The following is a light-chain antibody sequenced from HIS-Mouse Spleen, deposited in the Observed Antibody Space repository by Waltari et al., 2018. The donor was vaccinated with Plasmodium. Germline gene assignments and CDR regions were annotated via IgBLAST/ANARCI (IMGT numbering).Light chain of an antibody. J-gene: IGKJ1*01. CDR2: AAS. CDR3: QQYYSYPWT. V-gene: IGKV1-8*01. Sequence: AIRMTQSPSSFSASTGDRVTITCRASQGISSYLALYQQKPGKAPKLLIYAASTLQSGVPSRFSGSRSGTDFTLTISCLQSEDFATYYCQQYYSYPWTFGQGTKVEIK. CDR1: QGISSY.